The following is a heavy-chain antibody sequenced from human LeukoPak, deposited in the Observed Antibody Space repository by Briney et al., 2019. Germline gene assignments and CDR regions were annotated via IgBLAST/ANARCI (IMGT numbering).Heavy chain of an antibody. CDR1: GFTFSSYW. CDR3: AREAVSSWYFDYYYGMDV. V-gene: IGHV3-7*01. Sequence: GGSLRLSCAASGFTFSSYWMSWVRQAPGKGLEWVANIKQDGSEKYYVDSVKGRFTISRDNAKNSLYLQMNSLRAEDTAVYYCAREAVSSWYFDYYYGMDVWGQGTTVTVSS. CDR2: IKQDGSEK. D-gene: IGHD6-13*01. J-gene: IGHJ6*02.